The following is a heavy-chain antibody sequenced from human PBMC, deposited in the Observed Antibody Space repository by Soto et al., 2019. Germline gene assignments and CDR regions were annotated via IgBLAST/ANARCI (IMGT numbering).Heavy chain of an antibody. V-gene: IGHV4-30-4*01. Sequence: SETLSLTCTVSGGSISSGDYYWSWIRQPPGKGLEWSGYIYYSGSTYYNPALKSRVTISVDTSKNQFSLKLSSVTAADTAVYYCARALDSSATVGYWGQGTLVTVSS. CDR1: GGSISSGDYY. CDR2: IYYSGST. D-gene: IGHD3-22*01. J-gene: IGHJ4*02. CDR3: ARALDSSATVGY.